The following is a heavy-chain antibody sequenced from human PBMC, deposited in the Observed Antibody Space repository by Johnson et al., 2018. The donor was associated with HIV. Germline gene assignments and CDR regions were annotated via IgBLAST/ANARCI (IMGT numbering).Heavy chain of an antibody. D-gene: IGHD2-21*02. V-gene: IGHV3-66*01. CDR1: GLTISDNY. CDR3: ARGGGAYCGGDCLRTFDI. Sequence: VQLVESGGGLVQPGGSLRLSCAASGLTISDNYMSWVRQAPGKGLEWVAVLYSGGDIYYADSAKGRFIIPRDNSKSTLYLQLNSLRAEDTGIYYCARGGGAYCGGDCLRTFDIWGQVTMVTVSS. CDR2: LYSGGDI. J-gene: IGHJ3*02.